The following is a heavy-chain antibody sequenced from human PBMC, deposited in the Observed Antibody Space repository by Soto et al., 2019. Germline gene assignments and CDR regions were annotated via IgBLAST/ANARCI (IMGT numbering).Heavy chain of an antibody. CDR3: VREGVGPTYGWFDP. J-gene: IGHJ5*02. V-gene: IGHV1-2*04. CDR2: IHPHSGAT. CDR1: GYTFTGNY. D-gene: IGHD2-8*01. Sequence: HVQLVQSGAEVKKPGASVTVSCEATGYTFTGNYLHWVRQAPGQGLEWMGWIHPHSGATNYAQKFQGWVTMTRDTSISTAYLDLSSLKSNDTAVYYCVREGVGPTYGWFDPWGQGTLVTVSS.